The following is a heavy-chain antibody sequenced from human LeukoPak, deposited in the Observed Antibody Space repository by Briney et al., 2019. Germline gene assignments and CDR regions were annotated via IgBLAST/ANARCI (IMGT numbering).Heavy chain of an antibody. CDR1: GFNFNGYA. CDR3: AKDRLEQGPYYFDY. J-gene: IGHJ4*02. V-gene: IGHV3-9*01. CDR2: IRWNSDFM. Sequence: GRSLRLSCAASGFNFNGYAMHWVRQAPGKGLERVSGIRWNSDFMSYADSVKGRFTISRDNAKNSLYLQMNSLKAEDTALYYCAKDRLEQGPYYFDYWGQGTLVTVSS.